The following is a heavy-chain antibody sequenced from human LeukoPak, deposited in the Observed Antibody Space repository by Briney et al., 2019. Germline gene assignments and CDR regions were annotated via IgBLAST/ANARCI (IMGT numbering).Heavy chain of an antibody. CDR1: GFTFDDYA. Sequence: GGSLRLSCAASGFTFDDYAMHWVRQGPGKSLEWVSLINENGDIAYYGDSVRGRYTVSRDNAKNSLYLQMNSLTTEDTALYYCAKARWEPNFDYWGQGTLVTVSS. V-gene: IGHV3-43*02. CDR2: INENGDIA. CDR3: AKARWEPNFDY. J-gene: IGHJ4*02. D-gene: IGHD1-26*01.